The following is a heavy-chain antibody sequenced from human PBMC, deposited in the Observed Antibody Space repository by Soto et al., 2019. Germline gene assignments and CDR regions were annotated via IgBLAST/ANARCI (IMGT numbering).Heavy chain of an antibody. CDR3: AKARGIITPAPGSY. Sequence: TGGSLRHSCAASGFTFSNAWMSWVRQAPGKGLEWVGRIKSKTDGGTTDYAAPVKGRFTIARDNSKNTLSLQMNSLRAEDTAVYYCAKARGIITPAPGSYWGQGTQLTVSS. D-gene: IGHD3-16*01. V-gene: IGHV3-15*01. CDR1: GFTFSNAW. CDR2: IKSKTDGGTT. J-gene: IGHJ1*01.